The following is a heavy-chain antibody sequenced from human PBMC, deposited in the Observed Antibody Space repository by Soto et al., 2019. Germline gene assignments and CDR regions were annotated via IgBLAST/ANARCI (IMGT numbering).Heavy chain of an antibody. CDR3: AKSPRGEMATD. CDR2: INTYNGMT. V-gene: IGHV1-18*01. J-gene: IGHJ4*02. D-gene: IGHD5-12*01. Sequence: QVQLVQSGGEVKKPGASVTVSCKASGYTFINYHITWVRQAPGQGLEWMAWINTYNGMTDYAQRFQGRVTMTRDTSTSTAYMELRNLGSDYTAVYFCAKSPRGEMATDWGQGTLVTVSS. CDR1: GYTFINYH.